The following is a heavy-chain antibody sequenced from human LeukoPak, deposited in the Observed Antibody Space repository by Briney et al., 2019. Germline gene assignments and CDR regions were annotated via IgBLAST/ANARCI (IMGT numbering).Heavy chain of an antibody. CDR2: ISSSGGST. V-gene: IGHV3-23*01. CDR1: GFTFSSYA. CDR3: AKSLGVRDYYYDSSGYYYFDY. Sequence: GGSLRLSCAASGFTFSSYAMSWVRQAPGKGLEWVSAISSSGGSTYYADSVKGRFTISRDNSKNTLYLQMNSLRAEDTAVYYCAKSLGVRDYYYDSSGYYYFDYWGQGTLVTVYS. J-gene: IGHJ4*02. D-gene: IGHD3-22*01.